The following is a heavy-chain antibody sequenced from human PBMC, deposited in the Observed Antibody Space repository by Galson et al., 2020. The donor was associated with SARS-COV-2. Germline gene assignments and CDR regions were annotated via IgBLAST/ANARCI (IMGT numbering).Heavy chain of an antibody. J-gene: IGHJ4*02. V-gene: IGHV3-48*04. CDR1: GFTFSTSR. CDR2: ISSSSVA. D-gene: IGHD3-3*01. Sequence: GESLPISCAASGFTFSTSRLNWVRQATGTGLEWVSYISSSSVAHYADSVKGRFTISRDNAKNSLYLQMDSLRAEDTAVYYCARTFFSPPDYWGQGTLVTVSS. CDR3: ARTFFSPPDY.